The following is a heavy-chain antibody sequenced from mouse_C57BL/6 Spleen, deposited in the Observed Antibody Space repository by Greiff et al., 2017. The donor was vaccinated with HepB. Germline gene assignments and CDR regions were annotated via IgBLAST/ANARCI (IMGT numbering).Heavy chain of an antibody. CDR1: GYTFTSYW. J-gene: IGHJ1*03. CDR2: IDPSDSET. CDR3: ARRAYYYGSIWYFDV. Sequence: QVQLQQPGAELVRPGSSVKLSCKASGYTFTSYWMHWVKQRPIQGLEWIGNIDPSDSETHYNQKFKDKATLTVDKYSSTAYVQLSSLTSEDSAVYYCARRAYYYGSIWYFDVWGTGTTVTVSS. V-gene: IGHV1-52*01. D-gene: IGHD1-1*01.